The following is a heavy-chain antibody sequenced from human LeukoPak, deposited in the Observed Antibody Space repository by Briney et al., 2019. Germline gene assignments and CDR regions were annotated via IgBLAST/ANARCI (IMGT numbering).Heavy chain of an antibody. CDR3: ASLSSITPGGFGEFQGWYGMDV. J-gene: IGHJ6*02. Sequence: GASVKVSCKASGYTFTGYYMHWVRQAPGQGLEWMGWINPNSGGTNYAQKFQGRVTMTRDTSISTAYMELGRLRSDDTAVYYCASLSSITPGGFGEFQGWYGMDVWGQGTTVTVSS. CDR1: GYTFTGYY. D-gene: IGHD3-10*01. CDR2: INPNSGGT. V-gene: IGHV1-2*02.